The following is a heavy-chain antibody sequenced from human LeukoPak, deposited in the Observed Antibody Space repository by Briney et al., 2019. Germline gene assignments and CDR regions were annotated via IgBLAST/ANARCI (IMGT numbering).Heavy chain of an antibody. Sequence: GGSLRLSCAASGFTFDDYAMHWVRQAPGKGLEWVSGINWNSGRIGYADSVKGRFTISRDNAKNSLYLQMNSLRAEDTALYYCVKDVGVVTASYYFDYWGQGTLVIVSS. CDR3: VKDVGVVTASYYFDY. CDR2: INWNSGRI. CDR1: GFTFDDYA. V-gene: IGHV3-9*01. D-gene: IGHD2-15*01. J-gene: IGHJ4*02.